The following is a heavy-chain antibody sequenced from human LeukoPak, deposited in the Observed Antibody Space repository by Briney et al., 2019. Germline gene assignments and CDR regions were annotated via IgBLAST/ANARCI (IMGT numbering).Heavy chain of an antibody. D-gene: IGHD3-3*01. Sequence: SVKVSCKASFGTFSSYVISWVRQAPGQGLEWMGGIIPIFGTANYAQKFQGRVTITADESTSTAYMELSSLRSEDTAVYYCAKHAWSGYYCLDYWGQGTLVTVSS. J-gene: IGHJ4*02. CDR1: FGTFSSYV. CDR2: IIPIFGTA. V-gene: IGHV1-69*01. CDR3: AKHAWSGYYCLDY.